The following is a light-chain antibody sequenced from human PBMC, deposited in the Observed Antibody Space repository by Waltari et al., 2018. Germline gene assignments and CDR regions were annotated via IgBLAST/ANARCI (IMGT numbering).Light chain of an antibody. CDR1: QSIIHY. CDR2: HAS. Sequence: EVVLTQPPGTLSSSPGEGATIPCRASQSIIHYLAWYQQKPGQAPRLLIYHASSRATGIPDRFSGSGSGTDFSLTISRLEPEDFAVYYCQHYVNLPATFGQGTKVEIK. V-gene: IGKV3-20*01. J-gene: IGKJ1*01. CDR3: QHYVNLPAT.